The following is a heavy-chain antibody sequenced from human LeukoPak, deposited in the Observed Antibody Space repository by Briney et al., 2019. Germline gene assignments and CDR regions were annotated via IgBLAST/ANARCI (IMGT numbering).Heavy chain of an antibody. Sequence: SETLSLTCTVSGGSISSYYWTWIRQPAGKGLEWIGRIYTTGSTNYNPSLNSRVTMSVDTSNNQFSLKLRSVTAADTAVYYCARDLSEPRYDILTRDAWFDPWGQGTLVTVSS. CDR1: GGSISSYY. CDR3: ARDLSEPRYDILTRDAWFDP. V-gene: IGHV4-4*07. CDR2: IYTTGST. J-gene: IGHJ5*02. D-gene: IGHD3-9*01.